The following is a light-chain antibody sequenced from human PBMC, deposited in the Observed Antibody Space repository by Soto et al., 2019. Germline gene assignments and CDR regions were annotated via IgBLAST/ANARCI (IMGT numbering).Light chain of an antibody. CDR1: QSVSSY. CDR2: DAS. Sequence: EIVLTQSPATLSLSPGERATLSCRASQSVSSYLAWYQQKPGQAPRLLIYDASNRATGIPARFSGSGSGADVTLTISSLEPEDFAVYYCHQRSNWPPLTFGGGTKVEIK. J-gene: IGKJ4*01. CDR3: HQRSNWPPLT. V-gene: IGKV3-11*01.